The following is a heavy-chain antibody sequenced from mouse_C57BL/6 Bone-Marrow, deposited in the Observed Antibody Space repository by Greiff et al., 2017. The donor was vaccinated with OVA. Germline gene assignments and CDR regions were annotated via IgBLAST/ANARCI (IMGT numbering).Heavy chain of an antibody. J-gene: IGHJ3*01. CDR1: GYAFSSSW. V-gene: IGHV1-82*01. Sequence: VMLVESGPELVKPGASVKISCKASGYAFSSSWMNWVKQRPGKGLEWIGRIYPGDGDTNYNGKFKGKATLTADKSSSTAYMQLSSLTSEDSAVYFCARSIYYYGSSYGFAYWGQGTLVTVSA. CDR2: IYPGDGDT. CDR3: ARSIYYYGSSYGFAY. D-gene: IGHD1-1*01.